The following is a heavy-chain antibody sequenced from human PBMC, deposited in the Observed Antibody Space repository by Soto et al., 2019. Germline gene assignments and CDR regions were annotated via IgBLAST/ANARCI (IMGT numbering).Heavy chain of an antibody. CDR3: ARDPLLWFGELLNYYGMDV. V-gene: IGHV1-46*01. J-gene: IGHJ6*02. D-gene: IGHD3-10*01. CDR2: INPSGGST. Sequence: ASVKVSCKASGYTFTSYYMHWVRQAPGQGLEWMGIINPSGGSTSYAQKFQGRVTMTTDTSTSTAYMELSSLRSEDTAVYYCARDPLLWFGELLNYYGMDVWGQGTTVTVSS. CDR1: GYTFTSYY.